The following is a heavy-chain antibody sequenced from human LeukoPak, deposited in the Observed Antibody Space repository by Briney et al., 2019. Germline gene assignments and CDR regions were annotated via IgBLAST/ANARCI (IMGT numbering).Heavy chain of an antibody. V-gene: IGHV3-7*01. J-gene: IGHJ6*02. D-gene: IGHD3/OR15-3a*01. CDR2: IRPDGSAV. CDR1: GFTINQHA. CDR3: ARFGLPYSIDL. Sequence: AGGSLRLSCIASGFTINQHAMSWVRQAPVKGLEWVASIRPDGSAVFYVDSVKGRFPFSRDNPKNSLDLPMNSLRAEDTAVYYCARFGLPYSIDLWGQGTMVTVSS.